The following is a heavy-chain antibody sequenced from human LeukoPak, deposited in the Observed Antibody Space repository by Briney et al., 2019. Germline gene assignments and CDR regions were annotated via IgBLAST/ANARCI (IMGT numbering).Heavy chain of an antibody. J-gene: IGHJ4*02. CDR1: GFTFSNFW. Sequence: PGGSLRLSCAASGFTFSNFWMNWVRLAPGKGLEWVAVISFDGNTQYLADSVRGRFTISRDNSKTTLDLQMNSLRTEDTALYYCTRASGSYSNFDYWGQGTLVTVSS. V-gene: IGHV3-30*03. CDR3: TRASGSYSNFDY. CDR2: ISFDGNTQ. D-gene: IGHD1-26*01.